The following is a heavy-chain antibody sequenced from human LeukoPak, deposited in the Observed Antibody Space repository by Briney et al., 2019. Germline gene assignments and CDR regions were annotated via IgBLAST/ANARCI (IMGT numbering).Heavy chain of an antibody. Sequence: SETLSLTCTVSGGSISSYYWSWIRQPPGKGLEWIGYIYKSGSTNYNTKYSPSPQSRVIISVDTSKSQFSLNLLSVTAADTAVYYCASLGGTYDYWGQGILVTVSS. V-gene: IGHV4-59*08. CDR2: IYKSGST. J-gene: IGHJ4*02. CDR1: GGSISSYY. CDR3: ASLGGTYDY. D-gene: IGHD1-26*01.